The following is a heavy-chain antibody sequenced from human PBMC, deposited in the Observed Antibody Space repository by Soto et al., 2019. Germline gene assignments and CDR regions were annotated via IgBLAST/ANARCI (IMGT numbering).Heavy chain of an antibody. CDR1: GGSISSSRYY. Sequence: QLQLQESGPGLVKPSETLSLTCTVSGGSISSSRYYWGWIRQPPGKVLEWIGTIYYSGSAYYNPSLKGRVTISVDMSKNNFSLTLSSVTDADTAVYYCARRGVSGPVDYWGQGTLVTVSS. D-gene: IGHD3-10*01. CDR2: IYYSGSA. CDR3: ARRGVSGPVDY. V-gene: IGHV4-39*02. J-gene: IGHJ4*02.